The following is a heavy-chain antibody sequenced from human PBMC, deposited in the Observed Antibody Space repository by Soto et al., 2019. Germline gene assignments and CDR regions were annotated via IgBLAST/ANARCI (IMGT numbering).Heavy chain of an antibody. CDR1: GFTFSSYG. J-gene: IGHJ6*02. CDR2: IWYDGSNK. D-gene: IGHD2-15*01. V-gene: IGHV3-33*01. CDR3: ASEYCSDGSCYYYGMDV. Sequence: QVQLVESGGGVVQPGRSLRLSCAASGFTFSSYGMHWVRQAPGKGLEWVAVIWYDGSNKYYADSVKGRFTISRDNSKNTLYLQMNSLIAEDTAVYYCASEYCSDGSCYYYGMDVWGQGTTVTVSS.